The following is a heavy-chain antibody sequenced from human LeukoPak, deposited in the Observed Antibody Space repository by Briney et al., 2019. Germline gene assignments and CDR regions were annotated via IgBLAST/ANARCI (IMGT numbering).Heavy chain of an antibody. J-gene: IGHJ4*02. CDR3: ASPPLQSGGCY. V-gene: IGHV3-7*01. CDR2: IKQDGSEK. D-gene: IGHD5-24*01. Sequence: GGSLRLSCAASGFTFSSYGMHWVRQAPGKGLEWVANIKQDGSEKYYVDSVKGRFTISRDNAKNSLYLQMNSLRAEDTAVYYCASPPLQSGGCYWGQGTLVTVSS. CDR1: GFTFSSYG.